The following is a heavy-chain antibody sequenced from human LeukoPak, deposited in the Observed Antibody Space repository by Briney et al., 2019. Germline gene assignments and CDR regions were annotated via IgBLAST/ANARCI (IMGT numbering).Heavy chain of an antibody. CDR3: ARAESGQWYIDY. CDR1: GFTVSSNY. D-gene: IGHD6-19*01. Sequence: PGRSLRLSCAASGFTVSSNYMSWVRQAPGKGLEWVSVIYSGGSTYYADSVKGRFTISRDNSKNTLYLQMNSLRAEDTAVYYCARAESGQWYIDYWGQGTLVTVSS. CDR2: IYSGGST. V-gene: IGHV3-66*01. J-gene: IGHJ4*02.